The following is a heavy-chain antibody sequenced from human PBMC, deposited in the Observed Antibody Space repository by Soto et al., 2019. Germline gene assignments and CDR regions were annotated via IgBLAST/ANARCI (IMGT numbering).Heavy chain of an antibody. D-gene: IGHD6-13*01. CDR2: ISAYNGNT. V-gene: IGHV1-18*01. CDR3: ARDDSIAAAGSPFDY. Sequence: GASVKVSCKASGYTFTSYGISWVRQDPGQGLEWMGWISAYNGNTNYAQKLQGRVTMTTDTSTSTAYMELRSLRSDDTAVYYCARDDSIAAAGSPFDYWGQGTLVTVSS. CDR1: GYTFTSYG. J-gene: IGHJ4*02.